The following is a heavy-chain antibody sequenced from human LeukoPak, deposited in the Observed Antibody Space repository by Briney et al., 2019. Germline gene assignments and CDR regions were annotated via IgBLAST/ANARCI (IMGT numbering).Heavy chain of an antibody. CDR2: INHSGST. D-gene: IGHD3-10*01. CDR3: ARESYYGSGSYSYFQH. V-gene: IGHV4-34*01. Sequence: SETLSLTCAVYGGSFSGYYWSWIRQPPGKGLEWIGEINHSGSTNYNPSLKSRVTISVDTSKNQFSLKLSSVTAADTAVYYCARESYYGSGSYSYFQHWGQGTLVTVSS. CDR1: GGSFSGYY. J-gene: IGHJ1*01.